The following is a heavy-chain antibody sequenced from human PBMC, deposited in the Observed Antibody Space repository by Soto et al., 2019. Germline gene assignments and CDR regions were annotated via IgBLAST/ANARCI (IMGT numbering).Heavy chain of an antibody. D-gene: IGHD5-12*01. CDR2: ITSRSDYI. Sequence: EVQLVESGGGLVKPGGSLRLSCAASGFTYSAYSMSWVRQAPGKGLEWVSSITSRSDYIYYADSLKGRFTISRDNAKNSLYLQMHILRAEDTAFYYCARVDGYTYPNDYWGQGTLVTVSS. J-gene: IGHJ4*02. CDR3: ARVDGYTYPNDY. V-gene: IGHV3-21*02. CDR1: GFTYSAYS.